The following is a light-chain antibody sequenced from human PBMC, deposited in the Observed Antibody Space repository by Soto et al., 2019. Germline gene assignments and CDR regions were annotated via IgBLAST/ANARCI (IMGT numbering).Light chain of an antibody. CDR1: PSVTNY. CDR3: QQRNIWPPVT. J-gene: IGKJ5*01. CDR2: GAF. V-gene: IGKV3-11*01. Sequence: DIFLTQSPSTLSLSPIALATLSCSASPSVTNYLAWYQQKPGQAPRLLIYGAFNRATGIPARFSGSGSGTDFTLTISSLEPEDFAVYYCQQRNIWPPVTFGQGTRLEIK.